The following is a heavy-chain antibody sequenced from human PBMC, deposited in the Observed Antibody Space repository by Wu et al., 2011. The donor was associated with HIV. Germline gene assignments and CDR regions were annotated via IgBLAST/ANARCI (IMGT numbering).Heavy chain of an antibody. D-gene: IGHD3-22*01. Sequence: QVHLVQSGAEMKRPGSSVKVSCRTSGGTFSNFVFTWVRQAPGQGLEWMGRVIPVFGSTNSAQTFQGRLAITADYSTNTVYMELSRLRSDDTAVYYCARDSHSSRYPRLYYFDYWGQGTLVTVSS. J-gene: IGHJ4*02. CDR3: ARDSHSSRYPRLYYFDY. CDR2: VIPVFGST. CDR1: GGTFSNFV. V-gene: IGHV1-69*15.